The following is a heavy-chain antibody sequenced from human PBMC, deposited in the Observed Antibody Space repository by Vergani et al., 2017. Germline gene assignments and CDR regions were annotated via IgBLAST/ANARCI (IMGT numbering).Heavy chain of an antibody. CDR3: AKEAMVGDYSNYYFDY. Sequence: EVQLVESGGGLVQPGRSLRLSCAASGFTFDDYAMHWVRQAPGKGLEWVSGISWNSGSIGYADSVKGRFTISRDNAKNSLYLQMNSLRAEDTALYYCAKEAMVGDYSNYYFDYWGQGTLVTVSS. CDR1: GFTFDDYA. V-gene: IGHV3-9*01. CDR2: ISWNSGSI. D-gene: IGHD4-11*01. J-gene: IGHJ4*02.